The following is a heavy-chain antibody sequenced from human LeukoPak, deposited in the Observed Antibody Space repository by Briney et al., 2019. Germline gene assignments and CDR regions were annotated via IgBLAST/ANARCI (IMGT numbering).Heavy chain of an antibody. CDR2: ISGTGSST. V-gene: IGHV3-23*01. Sequence: GGSLRLSCAASGFTFGNYAMDWVRQAPGKGLEWVSTISGTGSSTYYADSAKGRFTISRDNSKDTLFLQLNSLTAADTAMYFCAKASVAIPQYCNSWGQGTLVTVSS. D-gene: IGHD2-2*02. CDR1: GFTFGNYA. J-gene: IGHJ5*02. CDR3: AKASVAIPQYCNS.